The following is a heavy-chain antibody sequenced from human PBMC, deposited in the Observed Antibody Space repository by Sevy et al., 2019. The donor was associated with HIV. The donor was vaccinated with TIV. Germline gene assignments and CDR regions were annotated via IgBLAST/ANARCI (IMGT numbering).Heavy chain of an antibody. CDR2: IFRSGGVT. V-gene: IGHV3-23*01. CDR3: AGGSYDSSGSFDAFDI. D-gene: IGHD3-22*01. Sequence: GGSLRLSCAASGFTFSNYAMNWVRQAPGKGLEWVSTIFRSGGVTYYADSVKGRCTISRDNFKNTLNLQMDSLRAEDTAVYYCAGGSYDSSGSFDAFDIWGQGTMVTVSS. CDR1: GFTFSNYA. J-gene: IGHJ3*02.